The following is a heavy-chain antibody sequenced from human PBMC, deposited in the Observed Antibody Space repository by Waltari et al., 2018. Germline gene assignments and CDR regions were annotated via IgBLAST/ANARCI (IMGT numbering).Heavy chain of an antibody. CDR1: GGSFSGYY. CDR3: ARGGTMVRGPEDV. J-gene: IGHJ6*04. Sequence: QVQLQQWGAGLLKPSETLSLTCAVYGGSFSGYYWSWIRQPPGKGLEWIGEINHSGSTNYNPYLKRRVTISVDSSRNQFSLKLSSVTAADTAGYYCARGGTMVRGPEDVWGKGTTVTVSS. CDR2: INHSGST. V-gene: IGHV4-34*01. D-gene: IGHD3-10*01.